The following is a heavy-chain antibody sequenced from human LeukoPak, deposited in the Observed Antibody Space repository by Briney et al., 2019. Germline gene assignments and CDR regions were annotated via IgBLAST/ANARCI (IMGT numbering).Heavy chain of an antibody. CDR2: INHSGST. V-gene: IGHV4-34*01. Sequence: SETLSLTCAVYGGSFSGYYWSWIRQPLGKGLEWIGEINHSGSTNYNPSLKSRVTVSVDTSKNQFSLKLSSVTAADTAVYYCASRGGPSMSGGYDILTGTFDPWGQGTLVTVSS. J-gene: IGHJ5*02. CDR3: ASRGGPSMSGGYDILTGTFDP. CDR1: GGSFSGYY. D-gene: IGHD3-9*01.